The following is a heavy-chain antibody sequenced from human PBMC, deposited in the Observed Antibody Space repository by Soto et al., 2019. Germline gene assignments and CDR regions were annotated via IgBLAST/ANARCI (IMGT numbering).Heavy chain of an antibody. Sequence: GGSLRLSCAASGFTFSSYGMHWVRQAPGKGLEWVAVIWYDGGNKYYADSVKGRFTISRDNSKNTLYLQMNSLRAEDTAVYYCARVLGSGYYYYGMDVWGQGTTVTVSS. V-gene: IGHV3-33*01. CDR2: IWYDGGNK. CDR3: ARVLGSGYYYYGMDV. CDR1: GFTFSSYG. J-gene: IGHJ6*02. D-gene: IGHD3-10*01.